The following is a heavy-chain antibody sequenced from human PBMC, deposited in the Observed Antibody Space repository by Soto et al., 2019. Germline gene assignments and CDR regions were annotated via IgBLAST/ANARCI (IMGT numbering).Heavy chain of an antibody. V-gene: IGHV3-7*01. CDR2: IKQDGSQK. D-gene: IGHD6-19*01. Sequence: PGGSLRLSCAASGFTFSSYSMNWVRQAPGKGLEWVANIKQDGSQKYYVDSVKGRFTISRDNAKNSLFLQISSLRAEDTAVYYCARSRGSSGLFYWGLGTLVTVSS. J-gene: IGHJ4*02. CDR3: ARSRGSSGLFY. CDR1: GFTFSSYS.